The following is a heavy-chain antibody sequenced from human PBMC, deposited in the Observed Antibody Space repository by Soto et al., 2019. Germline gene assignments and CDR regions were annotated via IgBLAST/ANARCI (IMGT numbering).Heavy chain of an antibody. Sequence: EVQLVESGGGLVQLGGSRRLSCAASGFTFSSFWMTWVRQAPGKGLEWVANIKHDGSEKYYVESVKGRFTISRDNARNSPFLEMKSLRSEDTAVYSCVRDRSGSYLEGFDYWGQGTLVTVSS. CDR2: IKHDGSEK. D-gene: IGHD1-26*01. J-gene: IGHJ4*02. V-gene: IGHV3-7*01. CDR3: VRDRSGSYLEGFDY. CDR1: GFTFSSFW.